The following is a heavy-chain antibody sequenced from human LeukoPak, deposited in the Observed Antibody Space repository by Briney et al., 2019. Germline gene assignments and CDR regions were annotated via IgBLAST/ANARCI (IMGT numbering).Heavy chain of an antibody. CDR1: GGSISSYY. V-gene: IGHV4-59*01. J-gene: IGHJ6*02. Sequence: ASETLSLTCTVSGGSISSYYWSWIQQPPGKGLEWIGYIYYSGSTNYNPSLKSRVTISVDTSKNQFSLKLSSVTAADTAVYYCARAVGGSSSWFGSDYYYGMDVWGQGTTVTVSS. D-gene: IGHD6-13*01. CDR3: ARAVGGSSSWFGSDYYYGMDV. CDR2: IYYSGST.